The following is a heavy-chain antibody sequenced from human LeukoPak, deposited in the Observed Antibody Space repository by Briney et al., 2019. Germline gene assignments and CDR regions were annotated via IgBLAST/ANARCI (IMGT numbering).Heavy chain of an antibody. D-gene: IGHD3-22*01. CDR1: GGSISSYY. Sequence: SETLSLACTVSGGSISSYYWSWIRQPPGKGLEWIGSIYYSGSTYYNPSLKSRVTISVDTSKNQFSLKLSSVTAADTAVYYCAGHTTMIVVVIGLGAFDIWGQGTMVTVSS. V-gene: IGHV4-39*01. J-gene: IGHJ3*02. CDR3: AGHTTMIVVVIGLGAFDI. CDR2: IYYSGST.